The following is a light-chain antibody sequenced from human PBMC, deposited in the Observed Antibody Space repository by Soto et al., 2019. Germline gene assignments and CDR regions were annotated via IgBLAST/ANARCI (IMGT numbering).Light chain of an antibody. Sequence: EIVMTQSPATLSVSPGERATLSCRASQSVSIKLAWYPQKPGHALMLLIYDTSTRATGRPPRFSGSGSGTEFTLTISILQSEDLAVDDGQPYNNWPPITFGQGRRVESK. CDR3: QPYNNWPPIT. J-gene: IGKJ5*01. CDR2: DTS. V-gene: IGKV3-15*01. CDR1: QSVSIK.